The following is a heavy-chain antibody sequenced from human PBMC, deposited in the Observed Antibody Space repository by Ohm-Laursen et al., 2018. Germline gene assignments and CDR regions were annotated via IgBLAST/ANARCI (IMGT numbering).Heavy chain of an antibody. J-gene: IGHJ4*02. V-gene: IGHV4-59*07. Sequence: SDTLSLTCTVSGDSISSYYWSWIRQPAGKGLEWIGYIYYSGSTNYNPSLKSRVTISVDTSKNQFSLKVSSVTAADTAVYYCTRTSSSWLFFDYWGQGSLVTVSS. CDR2: IYYSGST. D-gene: IGHD6-13*01. CDR1: GDSISSYY. CDR3: TRTSSSWLFFDY.